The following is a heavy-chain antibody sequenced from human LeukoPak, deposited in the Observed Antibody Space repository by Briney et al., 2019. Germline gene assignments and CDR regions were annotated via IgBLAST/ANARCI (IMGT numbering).Heavy chain of an antibody. CDR3: ARVLSGYSSGWYLDY. J-gene: IGHJ4*02. Sequence: SETLSLTCTVSGGSVSSGSYYWSWIRQPPGKGLEWIGYIYYSRSTNYNPSLKSRVTISVDTSKNQFSLKLSSATAADTAVYYCARVLSGYSSGWYLDYWGQGTLVTVSS. V-gene: IGHV4-61*01. D-gene: IGHD6-19*01. CDR1: GGSVSSGSYY. CDR2: IYYSRST.